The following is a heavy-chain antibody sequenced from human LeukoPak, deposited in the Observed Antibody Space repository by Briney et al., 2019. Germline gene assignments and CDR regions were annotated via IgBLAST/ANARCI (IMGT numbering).Heavy chain of an antibody. CDR3: AKGTKPVMTIPDY. CDR1: GFSFSDAW. Sequence: GRSLRLSCAASGFSFSDAWMNWVRQAPGKGLEWVGHIKSKVDGGTPDYVAPVKGRFTISRDNAKNSLFLQMNSLRAEDTAMYYCAKGTKPVMTIPDYWGQGILVTVSS. D-gene: IGHD1/OR15-1a*01. J-gene: IGHJ4*02. V-gene: IGHV3-15*07. CDR2: IKSKVDGGTP.